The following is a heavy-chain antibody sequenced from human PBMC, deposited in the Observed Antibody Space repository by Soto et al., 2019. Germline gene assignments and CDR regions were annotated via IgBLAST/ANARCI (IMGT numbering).Heavy chain of an antibody. D-gene: IGHD1-26*01. CDR1: GFTFSSYA. Sequence: GGSLRLSCAASGFTFSSYAMHWVRQAPGKGLEWVAVISYDGSNKYYADSVKGRFTISRDNSKNTLYLQMNSLRAEDTAVYYCARELIVGAMGYWGQGTLVTVPQ. V-gene: IGHV3-30-3*01. CDR3: ARELIVGAMGY. CDR2: ISYDGSNK. J-gene: IGHJ4*02.